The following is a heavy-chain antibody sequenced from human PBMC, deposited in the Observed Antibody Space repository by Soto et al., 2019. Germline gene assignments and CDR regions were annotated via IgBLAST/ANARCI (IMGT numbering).Heavy chain of an antibody. D-gene: IGHD3-3*01. V-gene: IGHV1-18*01. CDR1: GYSFTNYG. CDR2: INASNGNT. CDR3: ALEIIGRRFDP. J-gene: IGHJ5*02. Sequence: ASVKVSCKASGYSFTNYGLSWLRQAPVQGLEWMGWINASNGNTVYAQKLQGRVTMTTDTSTSTAYMELRSLRSDDTAIYYCALEIIGRRFDPWGQGTLVTVSS.